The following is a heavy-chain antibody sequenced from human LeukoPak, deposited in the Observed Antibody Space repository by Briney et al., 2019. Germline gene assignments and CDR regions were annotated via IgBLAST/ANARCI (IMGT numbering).Heavy chain of an antibody. Sequence: SETLSLTCTVSGGSISSGSYYWGWIRQPPGKGLEWIGSIYYSGSTYYNPSLKSRVTISVDTSKNQFSLKLSSVTAADTAVYYCARINSQSRDAFDIWGQGTMVTVSS. D-gene: IGHD5-18*01. CDR3: ARINSQSRDAFDI. J-gene: IGHJ3*02. CDR1: GGSISSGSYY. CDR2: IYYSGST. V-gene: IGHV4-39*01.